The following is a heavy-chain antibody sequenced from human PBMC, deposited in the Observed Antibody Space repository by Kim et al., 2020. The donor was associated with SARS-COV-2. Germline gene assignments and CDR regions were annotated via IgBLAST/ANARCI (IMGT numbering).Heavy chain of an antibody. D-gene: IGHD2-15*01. V-gene: IGHV7-4-1*02. Sequence: ASVKVSCKASGYSFTRYAMNWVRQAPGQGLEWMGWINTNTGNPTYAQGFTGRFVLSLDTSVSTAYLQISSLKAEDTAVYYCARIPSLYCSGGSCPPTTDFDYWGQGTLVTVSS. J-gene: IGHJ4*02. CDR1: GYSFTRYA. CDR2: INTNTGNP. CDR3: ARIPSLYCSGGSCPPTTDFDY.